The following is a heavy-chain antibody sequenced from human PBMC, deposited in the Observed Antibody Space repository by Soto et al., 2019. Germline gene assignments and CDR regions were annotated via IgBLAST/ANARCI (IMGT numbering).Heavy chain of an antibody. Sequence: GGSLRLSCAASGFTFSSYAMSWVRQAPGKGLEWVSVVSGSGVTTYYVDSGKGRFTISRDNSKSTLYLQMNSLRAEDTAVYYCAKESREKWVGDAFDIWGQGTMVTVSS. J-gene: IGHJ3*02. CDR1: GFTFSSYA. D-gene: IGHD1-26*01. CDR3: AKESREKWVGDAFDI. CDR2: VSGSGVTT. V-gene: IGHV3-23*01.